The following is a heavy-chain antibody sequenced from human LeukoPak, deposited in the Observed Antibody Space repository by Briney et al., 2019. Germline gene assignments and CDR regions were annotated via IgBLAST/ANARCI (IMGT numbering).Heavy chain of an antibody. CDR3: AKGGSYYALIGGFDY. V-gene: IGHV3-23*01. CDR1: GFTSSSYA. D-gene: IGHD1-26*01. CDR2: ISGSGGST. J-gene: IGHJ4*02. Sequence: GGSLRLSCAASGFTSSSYAMSWVRQAPGKGLEWVSAISGSGGSTYYADSVKGRFTISRDNSKNTLYLQMNSLRAEDTAVYYCAKGGSYYALIGGFDYWGQGTLVTVSS.